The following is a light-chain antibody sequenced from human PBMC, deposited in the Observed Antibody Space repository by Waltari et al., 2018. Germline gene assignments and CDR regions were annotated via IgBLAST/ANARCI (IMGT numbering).Light chain of an antibody. J-gene: IGKJ4*01. CDR3: QQRSNWQGLT. Sequence: EIVLTQSPATLSLSPGERATLSCRASQSVSSYLAWYQQKPGQAPRLLIYDASNRATGIPARFSGSGSGTDFTLTISRLEPEDFAVYYCQQRSNWQGLTFGGGTKVEIK. CDR1: QSVSSY. V-gene: IGKV3-11*01. CDR2: DAS.